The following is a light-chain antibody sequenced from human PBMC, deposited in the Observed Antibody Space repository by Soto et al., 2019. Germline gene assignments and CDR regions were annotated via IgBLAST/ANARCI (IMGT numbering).Light chain of an antibody. CDR1: QSVSNNY. CDR2: GAS. Sequence: EIVLTQSPGTLSLSPGERATLSCRASQSVSNNYLAWYQQKPGQAPRLLIYGASNRATGIPDRCSGSGSGTDFTLTISRLEPEDFAVYYCQQYGSSPTFGQGTKVDIK. J-gene: IGKJ1*01. CDR3: QQYGSSPT. V-gene: IGKV3-20*01.